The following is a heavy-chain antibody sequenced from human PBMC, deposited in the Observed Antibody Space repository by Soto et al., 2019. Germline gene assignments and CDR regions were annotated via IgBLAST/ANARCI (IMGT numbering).Heavy chain of an antibody. CDR3: AKDIRGGAAGMVYYYYSMDV. V-gene: IGHV3-43*01. CDR1: GFTFDDYT. CDR2: ISWDGGST. D-gene: IGHD6-13*01. Sequence: GGSLRLSCAASGFTFDDYTMHWVRQAPGKGLEWVSLISWDGGSTYYADSVKGRFTISRDNSKNSLYLQMNSLRTEDTALYHCAKDIRGGAAGMVYYYYSMDVWGQGTTVTVSS. J-gene: IGHJ6*02.